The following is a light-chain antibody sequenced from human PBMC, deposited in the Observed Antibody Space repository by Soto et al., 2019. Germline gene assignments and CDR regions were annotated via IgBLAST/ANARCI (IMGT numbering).Light chain of an antibody. CDR2: DAS. CDR3: QERVKWPAEALT. Sequence: EIVLTQSPGTLSLSPGERATLSCRASPSVRSFLAWYQQKPGQAPRLLLYDASNRATGVPTRFSVSGSGTDFTLNITNLEPEDFAVYYCQERVKWPAEALTIGGGTKVES. J-gene: IGKJ4*01. V-gene: IGKV3-11*01. CDR1: PSVRSF.